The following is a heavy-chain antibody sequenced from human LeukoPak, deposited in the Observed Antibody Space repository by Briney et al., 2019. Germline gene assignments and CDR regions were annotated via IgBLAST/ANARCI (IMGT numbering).Heavy chain of an antibody. V-gene: IGHV4-39*07. J-gene: IGHJ4*02. CDR3: ARPRGFRGSSSYDY. CDR1: GGSITSNSYY. Sequence: SETLSLTCTVSGGSITSNSYYWGWIRQPPGNGLEWIGSIYYSGSTYYNPSLKSRVTISVDTSKNQFSLKLSSVTAADTAVYYCARPRGFRGSSSYDYWGQGTLVTVSS. D-gene: IGHD6-13*01. CDR2: IYYSGST.